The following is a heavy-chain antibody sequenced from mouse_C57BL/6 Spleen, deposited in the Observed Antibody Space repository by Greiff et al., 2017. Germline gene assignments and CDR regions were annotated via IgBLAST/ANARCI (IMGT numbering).Heavy chain of an antibody. D-gene: IGHD2-3*01. CDR1: GYTFTDYE. V-gene: IGHV1-15*01. J-gene: IGHJ3*01. CDR2: IDPDTGGT. CDR3: TRGDGYYSAY. Sequence: VQLQQSGAELVRPGASVTLSCKASGYTFTDYEMHWVKQTPVHGLEWIGAIDPDTGGTAYNQKFKGKAILTADKSSSTAYMELRSLTSEDSAVYYCTRGDGYYSAYWGQGTLVTVSA.